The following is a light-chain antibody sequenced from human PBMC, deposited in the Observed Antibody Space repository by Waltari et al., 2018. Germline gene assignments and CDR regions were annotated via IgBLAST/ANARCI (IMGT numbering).Light chain of an antibody. J-gene: IGKJ1*01. V-gene: IGKV3-20*01. CDR1: QSVSRA. Sequence: DIVLTQSPGSLSSSPGERVTLSCRASQSVSRALAGYQQKPGQAPRLLIFGASNRGTGSPDRCSRSGSETDFSLTISRLEPEDFAVYYCQHGVRLPATFGRGTKVEIK. CDR2: GAS. CDR3: QHGVRLPAT.